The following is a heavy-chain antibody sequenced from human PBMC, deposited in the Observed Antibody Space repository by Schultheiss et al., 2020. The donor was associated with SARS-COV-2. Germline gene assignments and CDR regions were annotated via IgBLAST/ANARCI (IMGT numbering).Heavy chain of an antibody. CDR1: GFIFSNYE. J-gene: IGHJ4*02. Sequence: GGSLRLSCAASGFIFSNYEMNWVRQAPGKGLEYVSAISSNGGSTYYADSVKGRFTISRDNSKNTLYLQMNSLRAEDTAVYYCARAPHWGQGTLVTVSS. CDR2: ISSNGGST. CDR3: ARAPH. V-gene: IGHV3-64*04.